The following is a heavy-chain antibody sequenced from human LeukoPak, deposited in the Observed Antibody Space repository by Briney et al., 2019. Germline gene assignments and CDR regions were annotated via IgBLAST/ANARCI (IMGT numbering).Heavy chain of an antibody. D-gene: IGHD3-22*01. J-gene: IGHJ4*02. Sequence: PSETLSLTCTVSGDSINSLDLWSWVRQPPGKGLEWIGEMYLSGTTHSNPSVKSRVTISIDKSKNQFFLNLSSVTAADTAVYYCAGLVGRYSSGLYYYYFDYWGQGNLVTVSS. CDR1: GDSINSLDL. CDR2: MYLSGTT. CDR3: AGLVGRYSSGLYYYYFDY. V-gene: IGHV4-4*02.